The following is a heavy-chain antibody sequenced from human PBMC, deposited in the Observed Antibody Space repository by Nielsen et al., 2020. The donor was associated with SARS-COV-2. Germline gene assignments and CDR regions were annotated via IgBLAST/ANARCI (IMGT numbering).Heavy chain of an antibody. V-gene: IGHV4-59*08. CDR3: ARHSPREGQEEPGMLVPHYYYYQGVDV. J-gene: IGHJ6*02. CDR1: GGSIGSSF. D-gene: IGHD2-8*01. Sequence: SETLSLTCTVSGGSIGSSFWSWIRQPPGKGLEWIGYIYSSGSTNYNPSLKSRVTMSLDTSKNRFSLRLSSVTAADTAVYYCARHSPREGQEEPGMLVPHYYYYQGVDVWGQGTMVTVSS. CDR2: IYSSGST.